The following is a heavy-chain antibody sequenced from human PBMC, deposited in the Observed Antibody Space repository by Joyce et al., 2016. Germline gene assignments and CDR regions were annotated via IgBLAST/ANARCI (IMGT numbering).Heavy chain of an antibody. D-gene: IGHD5-24*01. CDR3: AGTFNYPHHDGMDV. J-gene: IGHJ6*02. V-gene: IGHV1-69*02. CDR1: GGSFNKYT. CDR2: IIPMLNMT. Sequence: QVHLVQSGAEVKKSGSSVKVSCKASGGSFNKYTVSWVRQATGQGLAWMGRIIPMLNMTNYAQEFQGRVTITADKSTTTAYMQLTGLRYDDTAVYFCAGTFNYPHHDGMDVWGQGTTVTVSS.